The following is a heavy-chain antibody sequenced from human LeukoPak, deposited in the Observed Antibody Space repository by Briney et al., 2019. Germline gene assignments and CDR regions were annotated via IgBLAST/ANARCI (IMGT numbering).Heavy chain of an antibody. CDR2: ISWNSGSI. CDR1: GFTFDDYA. J-gene: IGHJ4*02. CDR3: AKDRSDILTGYYFN. D-gene: IGHD3-9*01. V-gene: IGHV3-9*01. Sequence: GGSLRLSCAASGFTFDDYAMHWVRQAPGKGLEWVSGISWNSGSIGYADSVKGRFTISRDNAKNSPYLQMNSPRAEDTALYYCAKDRSDILTGYYFNWGQGTLVTVSS.